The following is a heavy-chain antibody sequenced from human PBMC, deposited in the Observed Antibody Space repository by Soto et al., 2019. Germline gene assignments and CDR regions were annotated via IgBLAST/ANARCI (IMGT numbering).Heavy chain of an antibody. CDR1: GGSFSGYY. V-gene: IGHV4-34*01. CDR3: ARLDMVYAIVTEY. CDR2: INHSGST. Sequence: SSETLSLTCAVYGGSFSGYYWSWIRQPPGKGLEWIGEINHSGSTNYNPSLKSRVTISVDTSKNQFSLKLSSVTAADTAVYYCARLDMVYAIVTEYWGQGTLVTVSS. D-gene: IGHD2-8*01. J-gene: IGHJ4*02.